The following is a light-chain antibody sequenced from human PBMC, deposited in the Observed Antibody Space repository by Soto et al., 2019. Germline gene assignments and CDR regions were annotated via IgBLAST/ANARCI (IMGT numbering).Light chain of an antibody. J-gene: IGKJ5*01. CDR2: DTS. CDR1: QSINSNY. CDR3: QQYGSSPT. V-gene: IGKV3D-20*01. Sequence: EIVLTQSPATLSLSPGERATLSCGASQSINSNYLAWYQQKPGLAPRLVIYDTSRRAPGIPDRLTGSGSGTDSTLTISRLEPEDSAIYACQQYGSSPTFGQGTRLEIK.